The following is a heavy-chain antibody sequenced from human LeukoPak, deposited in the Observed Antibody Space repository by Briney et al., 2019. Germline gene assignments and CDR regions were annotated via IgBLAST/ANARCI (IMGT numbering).Heavy chain of an antibody. Sequence: GGSLRLSCAASGFTFSNYAMSWVRQAPGKGLEWVSAISGSGGSTYYADSVKGRFTISRDNSKNTLYLQMNSLRAEDTAVYYCARDGVAAAGGADYWGQGTLVTVSS. CDR2: ISGSGGST. CDR3: ARDGVAAAGGADY. CDR1: GFTFSNYA. D-gene: IGHD6-13*01. J-gene: IGHJ4*02. V-gene: IGHV3-23*01.